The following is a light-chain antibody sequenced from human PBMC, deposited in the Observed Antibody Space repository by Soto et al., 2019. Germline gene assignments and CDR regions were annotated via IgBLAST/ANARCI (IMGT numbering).Light chain of an antibody. CDR1: QSVSSNY. CDR2: DAS. Sequence: EIVLTQSPGTLSLSPGERATLPCRASQSVSSNYLAWYQQKPGQAPRLLIYDASSRATGIPDRFSGTGSGTEFTLTISSLQSEDLALYYCQQYNDWPLTFGQGTKVDIK. J-gene: IGKJ1*01. V-gene: IGKV3-20*01. CDR3: QQYNDWPLT.